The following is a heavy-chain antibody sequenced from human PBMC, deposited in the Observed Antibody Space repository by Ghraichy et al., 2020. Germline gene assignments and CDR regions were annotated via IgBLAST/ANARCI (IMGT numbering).Heavy chain of an antibody. V-gene: IGHV3-23*01. Sequence: GVLNISCAASGFTFSSYAMSWVRQAPGKGLEWVSAISGSGGSTHYADSVKGRFTISRDNSKNTLYLQMNSLRAEDTAVYYCAKAPLTRTTIFGVVKGSYWYFDLWGRGTLVTVSS. CDR2: ISGSGGST. D-gene: IGHD3-3*01. CDR3: AKAPLTRTTIFGVVKGSYWYFDL. J-gene: IGHJ2*01. CDR1: GFTFSSYA.